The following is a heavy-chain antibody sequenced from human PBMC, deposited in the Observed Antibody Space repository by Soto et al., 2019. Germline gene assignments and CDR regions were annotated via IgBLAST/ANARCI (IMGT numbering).Heavy chain of an antibody. CDR3: ARDDSSSADLYYYYGMDG. Sequence: TPETLSLTCTVSGGSISSGDYYWSWIRQPPGKGLEWIGYIYYSGSTYYNPSLKSRVTISVDTSKNQFSLKLSYVTAADTAVYYCARDDSSSADLYYYYGMDGWGQGTKVT. J-gene: IGHJ6*02. CDR2: IYYSGST. D-gene: IGHD6-6*01. V-gene: IGHV4-30-4*01. CDR1: GGSISSGDYY.